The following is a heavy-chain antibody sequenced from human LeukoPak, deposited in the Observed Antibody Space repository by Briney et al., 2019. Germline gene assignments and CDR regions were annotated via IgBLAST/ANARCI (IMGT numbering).Heavy chain of an antibody. CDR2: IYYSGST. D-gene: IGHD3-22*01. V-gene: IGHV4-31*03. CDR3: ARGGRSMIVNY. Sequence: SGTLSLTCTVSSGSISSAGYYWSWIRQHPGKGLEWIGYIYYSGSTDYNPSLKSRASISVDTSKNQFSLNLSAGTAADTAVYYCARGGRSMIVNYWGQGTLVTVSS. J-gene: IGHJ4*02. CDR1: SGSISSAGYY.